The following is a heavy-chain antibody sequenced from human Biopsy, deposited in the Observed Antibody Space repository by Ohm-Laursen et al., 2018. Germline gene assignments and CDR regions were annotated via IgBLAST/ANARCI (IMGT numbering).Heavy chain of an antibody. CDR3: ARDRMVTIITLVRADTFDI. Sequence: ASVKVSCKVSGYTFTDYSLHWVRQAPGQGLEWMGWVNPNSGATNYAQKFQGRVTMTSDTSISTAYIELRRLISDDTAVYVCARDRMVTIITLVRADTFDIWGQGTLVSVSS. V-gene: IGHV1-2*02. D-gene: IGHD3-10*01. J-gene: IGHJ3*02. CDR1: GYTFTDYS. CDR2: VNPNSGAT.